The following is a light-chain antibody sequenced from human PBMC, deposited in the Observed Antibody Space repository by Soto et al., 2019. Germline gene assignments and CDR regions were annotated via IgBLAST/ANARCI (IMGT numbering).Light chain of an antibody. CDR2: DAS. J-gene: IGKJ3*01. V-gene: IGKV3-11*01. CDR3: QQRRNWLT. CDR1: RSVSSY. Sequence: EIVLTQSPATLSLSPGERATLSCRASRSVSSYLAWYQQKPGQAPRLLIYDASNRATGIPARFSGSGSGTDFTLTISSLEPEDFAVYYCQQRRNWLTFGPGTKVDIK.